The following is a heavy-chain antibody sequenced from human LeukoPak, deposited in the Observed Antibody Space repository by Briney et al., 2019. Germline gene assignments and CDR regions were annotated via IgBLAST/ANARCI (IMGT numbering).Heavy chain of an antibody. CDR3: ARGRTTVTNDFQH. CDR2: INPSSGGT. D-gene: IGHD4-17*01. V-gene: IGHV1-2*06. CDR1: GYTFTGYY. Sequence: ASVKVSCKTSGYTFTGYYMHWVRQAPGQGLEWMGRINPSSGGTNYAQKCQGRVTMTRDTSISTAYMELSRLTSDDTAVYYCARGRTTVTNDFQHWGQGTLVTVSS. J-gene: IGHJ1*01.